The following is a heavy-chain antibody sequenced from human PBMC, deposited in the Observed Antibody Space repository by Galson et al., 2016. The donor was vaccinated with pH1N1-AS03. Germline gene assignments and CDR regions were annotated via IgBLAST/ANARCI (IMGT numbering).Heavy chain of an antibody. D-gene: IGHD3-22*01. V-gene: IGHV3-30*03. CDR2: IYKDGSLY. CDR3: ARDQDYYDSSGYYDS. J-gene: IGHJ4*02. CDR1: GFTFSSHV. Sequence: SLRLSCAASGFTFSSHVMHCVSQAPGKGLEWVAVIYKDGSLYFSADSAKGRFTISRDNSTNTLYLQINNMRVEDTAVYYCARDQDYYDSSGYYDSWGQGTLVTVSA.